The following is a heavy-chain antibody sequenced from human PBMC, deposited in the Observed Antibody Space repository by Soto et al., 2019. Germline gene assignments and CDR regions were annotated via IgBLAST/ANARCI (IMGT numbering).Heavy chain of an antibody. CDR1: GFTFGGSA. CDR2: IRSKTNSYAT. D-gene: IGHD6-19*01. Sequence: EGQLVESGGGLVQPGGSLKLSCAASGFTFGGSAMHWVRQASGKGLEWVGHIRSKTNSYATAYAESVKGRFTISRDDSMNTAYLQMNSLKTEDTAIYFCTRQTDAVQWLVVPTDYNFDYWGQGNLVTVSS. CDR3: TRQTDAVQWLVVPTDYNFDY. J-gene: IGHJ4*02. V-gene: IGHV3-73*02.